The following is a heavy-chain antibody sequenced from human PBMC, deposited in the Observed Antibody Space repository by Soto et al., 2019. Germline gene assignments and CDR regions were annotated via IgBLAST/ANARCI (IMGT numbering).Heavy chain of an antibody. J-gene: IGHJ6*02. D-gene: IGHD2-15*01. CDR1: GGTFSSYT. CDR3: ARIWGYCSGGSCYINYYYGMDV. CDR2: IIPILGIA. V-gene: IGHV1-69*02. Sequence: QVQLVQSGAEVKKPGSSVKVSCKASGGTFSSYTINWVRQAPGQGLEWMGRIIPILGIANYAQKFQGRVTSTANKSTSTAYMEMSSLRSEDRAVYYCARIWGYCSGGSCYINYYYGMDVWGQGTTVTVSS.